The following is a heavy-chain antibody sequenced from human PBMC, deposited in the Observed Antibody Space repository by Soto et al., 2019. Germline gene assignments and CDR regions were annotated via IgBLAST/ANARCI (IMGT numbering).Heavy chain of an antibody. CDR1: GGFLSESY. CDR2: INHVGGT. J-gene: IGHJ5*02. Sequence: SETLSLTCAVYGGFLSESYWTWIRQPPGKGLEWIGEINHVGGTDYNPPLKSRVTMSVDTSQNQFSLRLISVTAADTAMYFCVRIRYQLPSSVLWLDPWGQGTPVTVSS. CDR3: VRIRYQLPSSVLWLDP. V-gene: IGHV4-34*01. D-gene: IGHD3-16*01.